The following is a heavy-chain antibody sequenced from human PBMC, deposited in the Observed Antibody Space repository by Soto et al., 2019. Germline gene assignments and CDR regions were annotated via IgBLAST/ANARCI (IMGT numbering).Heavy chain of an antibody. J-gene: IGHJ4*02. D-gene: IGHD1-26*01. Sequence: WASVKVSCKVSGYTLTELSMHWVRQAPGKGLEWMGGFDPEDGETICAQKFQGRVTMTEDTSTDTAYMELSSLRSEDTAVYYCATSYSGRFDYWGQGTLVTVSS. CDR2: FDPEDGET. CDR1: GYTLTELS. CDR3: ATSYSGRFDY. V-gene: IGHV1-24*01.